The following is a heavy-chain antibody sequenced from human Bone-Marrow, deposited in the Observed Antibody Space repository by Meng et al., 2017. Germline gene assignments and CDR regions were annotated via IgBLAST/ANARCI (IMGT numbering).Heavy chain of an antibody. CDR2: IGHSGFT. CDR1: GDSISSSDSY. CDR3: VRSRAWVRTGFDP. D-gene: IGHD1/OR15-1a*01. J-gene: IGHJ5*02. V-gene: IGHV4-39*01. Sequence: QLQLQESGPGLVKHSETLSLTCSVAGDSISSSDSYWGWIRQSPGKGLEWIGSIGHSGFTYYPPSLESRVTVSVDTSRSQFSLELTSVTAADTAVYYCVRSRAWVRTGFDPWGQGTLVTVSS.